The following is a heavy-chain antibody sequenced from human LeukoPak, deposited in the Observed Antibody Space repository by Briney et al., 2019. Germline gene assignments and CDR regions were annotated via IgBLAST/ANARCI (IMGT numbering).Heavy chain of an antibody. J-gene: IGHJ4*02. CDR3: ARAYSSSWSERFDY. D-gene: IGHD6-13*01. Sequence: ASVKVSCTASGYTFTSYAMHWVRQAPGQRLEWMGWINAGNGNTKYSQKFQGRVTITRDTSASTAYMELSSLRSEDTAVYYCARAYSSSWSERFDYWGQGTLVTVSS. CDR1: GYTFTSYA. V-gene: IGHV1-3*01. CDR2: INAGNGNT.